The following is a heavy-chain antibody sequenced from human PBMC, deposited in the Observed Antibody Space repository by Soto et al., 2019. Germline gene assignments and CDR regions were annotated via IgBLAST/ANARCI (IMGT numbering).Heavy chain of an antibody. J-gene: IGHJ4*02. CDR1: GFPFSTYG. D-gene: IGHD2-15*01. CDR2: IWSDGTNT. CDR3: AKDRDRYCAGGSCSLGPPDS. V-gene: IGHV3-33*03. Sequence: QVQLVESGGGVVQPGRSLRLSCAASGFPFSTYGMQWVRQAPGRGLEWVALIWSDGTNTKYAEAVEGRLTISRDNSKNTLFLHMDSLRAEDTAVYYCAKDRDRYCAGGSCSLGPPDSWGQGTLVTVSS.